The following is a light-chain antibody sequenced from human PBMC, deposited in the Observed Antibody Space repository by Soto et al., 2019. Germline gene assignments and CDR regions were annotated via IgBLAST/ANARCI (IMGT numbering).Light chain of an antibody. CDR2: GAS. CDR1: QSVSSSY. CDR3: QQDGSSPES. Sequence: ENVWTHSPGTLSLSKGERATLSCRASQSVSSSYLAWYQQKPGQAPRLLIYGASSRATGIPDRFSGSGSGTDFTLTISSLEPEDFAVYYCQQDGSSPESFGQGTKVDIK. V-gene: IGKV3-20*01. J-gene: IGKJ1*01.